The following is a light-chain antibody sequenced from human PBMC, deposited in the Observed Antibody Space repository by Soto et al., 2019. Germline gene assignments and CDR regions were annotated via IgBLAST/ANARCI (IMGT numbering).Light chain of an antibody. V-gene: IGKV1-39*01. CDR1: QSISSY. Sequence: DIQMTQSPSSLSAYVGDRVTITCRASQSISSYLNWYQQKPGKAPKLLIYAASSLQSGVPSRFSGSGSGTDSTLTITSLQPEDFATYYCQQSYSTPYTFGQGTRLEIK. CDR2: AAS. J-gene: IGKJ2*01. CDR3: QQSYSTPYT.